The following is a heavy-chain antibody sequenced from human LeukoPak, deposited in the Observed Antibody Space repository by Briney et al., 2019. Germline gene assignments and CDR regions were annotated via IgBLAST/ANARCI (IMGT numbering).Heavy chain of an antibody. V-gene: IGHV1-2*02. Sequence: ASVKVSCKASGYTFTGYYMHWVRQAPGQGLEWMGWINPNSGGTNYAQKFQGRVTMTRDTSISTAYMELSRLRSDDTAVYYCARGEGDTAMVTDWFDPWGQGTLATVSS. CDR2: INPNSGGT. CDR1: GYTFTGYY. D-gene: IGHD5-18*01. J-gene: IGHJ5*02. CDR3: ARGEGDTAMVTDWFDP.